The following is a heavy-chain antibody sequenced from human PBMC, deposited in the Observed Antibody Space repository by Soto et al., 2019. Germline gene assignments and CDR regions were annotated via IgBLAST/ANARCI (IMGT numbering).Heavy chain of an antibody. Sequence: EVQLVESGGGLVQPGGSLRLSCAASGFTFSSYWMSWVRQAPGKGLEWVANIKQDGSEKYYVDSVKGRFTMSRDNAKNSXYXXMNSLRAEDTAVYYCARDLTVTTSTRHYYYYGLDVWGQGTTVTVSS. D-gene: IGHD4-4*01. CDR3: ARDLTVTTSTRHYYYYGLDV. CDR2: IKQDGSEK. J-gene: IGHJ6*02. CDR1: GFTFSSYW. V-gene: IGHV3-7*01.